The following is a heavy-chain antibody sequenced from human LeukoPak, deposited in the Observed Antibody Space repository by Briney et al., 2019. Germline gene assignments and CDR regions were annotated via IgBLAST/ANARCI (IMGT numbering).Heavy chain of an antibody. Sequence: ASVKVSCKASGYTFTSYGFSLVRQAPGQGLEWMGWISAYNGNTNYAQKLQGRVTMTTDTSTSTAYMELRSLRSDDTAVYYCATVNAGGGYYYMDVWGKGTTVAVSS. CDR3: ATVNAGGGYYYMDV. D-gene: IGHD3-16*01. CDR1: GYTFTSYG. V-gene: IGHV1-18*01. CDR2: ISAYNGNT. J-gene: IGHJ6*03.